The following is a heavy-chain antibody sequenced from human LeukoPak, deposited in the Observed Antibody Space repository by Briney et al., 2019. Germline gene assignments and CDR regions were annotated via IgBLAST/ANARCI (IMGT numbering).Heavy chain of an antibody. CDR2: ISSSSSYI. CDR1: GSTFSSYS. V-gene: IGHV3-21*01. J-gene: IGHJ4*02. CDR3: ARAVGAIDY. Sequence: GGSLRLSCAASGSTFSSYSMNWVRQAAGKGLGWVSSISSSSSYIYYADSVKGRFTISRDNAKNSLYLQMNSLRAEDSAVYYCARAVGAIDYWGQGTLVTVSS. D-gene: IGHD1-26*01.